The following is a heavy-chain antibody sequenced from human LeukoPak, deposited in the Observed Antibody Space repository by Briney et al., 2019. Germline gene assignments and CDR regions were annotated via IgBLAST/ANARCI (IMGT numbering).Heavy chain of an antibody. V-gene: IGHV3-11*01. CDR2: ISSSGSTI. J-gene: IGHJ4*02. Sequence: GGSLRLSCTASGFTFSDYYMSWIRQAPGKGLEWVSYISSSGSTIYYADSVKGRFTISRDNAKNSLYLQMNSLRAEDTAVYYCARVPRTFLGYSGYDNLDYWGQGTLVTVSS. D-gene: IGHD5-12*01. CDR1: GFTFSDYY. CDR3: ARVPRTFLGYSGYDNLDY.